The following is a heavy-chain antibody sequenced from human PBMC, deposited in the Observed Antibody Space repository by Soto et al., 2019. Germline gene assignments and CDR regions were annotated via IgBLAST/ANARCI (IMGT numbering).Heavy chain of an antibody. V-gene: IGHV4-34*01. CDR3: ASPALSGSYYIRLGY. Sequence: QVQLQQWGAGLLKPSETLSLTCAVYGGSFSSYYWSWIRQPPGKGLEWIGEINHSGSTNYNPSLRSRVTISVDTSKNPFSLTLSSVTAADTAVYYCASPALSGSYYIRLGYWGQGTLVTVSS. CDR2: INHSGST. D-gene: IGHD1-26*01. CDR1: GGSFSSYY. J-gene: IGHJ4*02.